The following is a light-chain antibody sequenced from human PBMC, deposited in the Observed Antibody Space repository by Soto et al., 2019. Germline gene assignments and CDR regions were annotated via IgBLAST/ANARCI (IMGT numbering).Light chain of an antibody. J-gene: IGLJ1*01. Sequence: QSVLTQTPSVSGAPGQRVTFSCTGSSSNIGAGYDVHWYQQLPGTAPKLLIYGNSNRPSGVPDRFSGSKSGTSASLAITGLQAEDEADYYCQSYDSSLSGCYVFRTGTKVTVL. CDR2: GNS. CDR1: SSNIGAGYD. CDR3: QSYDSSLSGCYV. V-gene: IGLV1-40*01.